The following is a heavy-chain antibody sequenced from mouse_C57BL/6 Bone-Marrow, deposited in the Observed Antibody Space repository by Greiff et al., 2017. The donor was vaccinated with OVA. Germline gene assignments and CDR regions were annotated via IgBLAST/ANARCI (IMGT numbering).Heavy chain of an antibody. CDR3: AKHEKQGDDYVWYGY. J-gene: IGHJ3*01. V-gene: IGHV1-62-2*01. Sequence: QVQLQQSGAELVKPGASVKLSCKASGYTFTEYTIHWVKQRPGQGLEWIGWFYPGSGSINYNEKFKDKATLTADKSSSTAYMELSRLTSEDSAVDFCAKHEKQGDDYVWYGYWGQGTLVTVSA. CDR2: FYPGSGSI. D-gene: IGHD2-4*01. CDR1: GYTFTEYT.